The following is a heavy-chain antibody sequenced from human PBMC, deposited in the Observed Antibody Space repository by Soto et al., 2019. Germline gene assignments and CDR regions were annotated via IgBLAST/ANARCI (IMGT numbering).Heavy chain of an antibody. D-gene: IGHD2-15*01. J-gene: IGHJ5*02. CDR1: GYTFTNYG. CDR3: ARDWFCSGGSCYNCFDP. Sequence: QVQLVQSGAEVKKPGASVKVSCKASGYTFTNYGISWVRQAPGQGLEWMGWISAYNDNANYAQKFQDRVTMTTDTSTTTAYRELRSLRSDDTAVYYCARDWFCSGGSCYNCFDPWGQGTLVTVSS. V-gene: IGHV1-18*01. CDR2: ISAYNDNA.